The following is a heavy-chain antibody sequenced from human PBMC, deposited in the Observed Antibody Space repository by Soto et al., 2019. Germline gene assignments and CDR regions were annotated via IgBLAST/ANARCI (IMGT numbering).Heavy chain of an antibody. J-gene: IGHJ4*02. Sequence: SLRLSCAASGFTFSSYGMHWVRQAPGKGLEWVAVISYDGSNKYYADSVKGRFTISRDNSKNTLYLQMNSLRAEDTAVYYCARGSGGIDYWGQGTLVTVSS. CDR2: ISYDGSNK. CDR3: ARGSGGIDY. CDR1: GFTFSSYG. V-gene: IGHV3-30*03. D-gene: IGHD3-16*01.